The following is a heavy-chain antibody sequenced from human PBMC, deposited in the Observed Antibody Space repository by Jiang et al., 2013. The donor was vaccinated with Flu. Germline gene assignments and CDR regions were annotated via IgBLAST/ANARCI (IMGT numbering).Heavy chain of an antibody. CDR1: GGSISSGSYY. CDR3: ARNPYYYDSSGNFDY. Sequence: GPGLVKPLQTLSLTCTVSGGSISSGSYYWSWIRQPAGKGLEWIGRIYTSGSTNYNPSLKSRVTISVDTSKNQFSLKLSSVTAADTAVYYCARNPYYYDSSGNFDYWGQGTLVTVSS. D-gene: IGHD3-22*01. V-gene: IGHV4-61*02. J-gene: IGHJ4*02. CDR2: IYTSGST.